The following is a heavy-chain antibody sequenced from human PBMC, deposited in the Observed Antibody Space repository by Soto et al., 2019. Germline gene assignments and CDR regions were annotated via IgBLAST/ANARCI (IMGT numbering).Heavy chain of an antibody. D-gene: IGHD5-18*01. CDR2: VLYDGSYK. V-gene: IGHV3-30*03. CDR1: GFTFRNYD. CDR3: ARAGRAAWIQPRDTIDF. J-gene: IGHJ3*01. Sequence: GGSLRLSCVAYGFTFRNYDMHWVRQAPGKGLECVAVVLYDGSYKYYADSVKGRFSISRDNSKNTFYLQMDSLRVEDTAVYYCARAGRAAWIQPRDTIDFWGLGTLVTVSS.